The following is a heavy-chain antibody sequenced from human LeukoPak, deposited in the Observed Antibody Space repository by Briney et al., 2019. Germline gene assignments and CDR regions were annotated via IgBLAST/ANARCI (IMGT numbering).Heavy chain of an antibody. D-gene: IGHD2-2*01. Sequence: PSETLSLTCTVSGGPISSYYWSWIRQPAGKGLEWIGRIYTSGSTNYNPSLKSRVTISVDKSKNQFSLKLSSVTAADTAVYYCARDGPRYCSSTSCYYFDYWGQGTLVTVSS. J-gene: IGHJ4*02. CDR3: ARDGPRYCSSTSCYYFDY. CDR1: GGPISSYY. CDR2: IYTSGST. V-gene: IGHV4-4*07.